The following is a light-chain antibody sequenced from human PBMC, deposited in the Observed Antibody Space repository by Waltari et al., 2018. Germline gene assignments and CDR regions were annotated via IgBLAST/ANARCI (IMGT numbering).Light chain of an antibody. J-gene: IGLJ2*01. V-gene: IGLV2-14*03. CDR3: SSYTTSSTVV. Sequence: QSALTQPASVSGSPGQSITIPCTGTSSDIGYYIYFSWYQQHQGKAPKLMIYDVSNRPSGVSNRFSGSKSGNTASLTISGLQAEDEADYYCSSYTTSSTVVFGGGTKLTVL. CDR2: DVS. CDR1: SSDIGYYIY.